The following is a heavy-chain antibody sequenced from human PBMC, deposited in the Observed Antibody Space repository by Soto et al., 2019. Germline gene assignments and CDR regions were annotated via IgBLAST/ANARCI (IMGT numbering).Heavy chain of an antibody. J-gene: IGHJ4*02. Sequence: GASVKVSCKASGYTFTSYYMQWVRQARGQRLEWIGWIVVGSGNTNYAQKFQERVTITRDMSTSTAYMELSSLRSEDTAVYYCAADREYYYDSSGYYFDYWGQGTLVTVSS. D-gene: IGHD3-22*01. CDR2: IVVGSGNT. CDR3: AADREYYYDSSGYYFDY. V-gene: IGHV1-58*02. CDR1: GYTFTSYY.